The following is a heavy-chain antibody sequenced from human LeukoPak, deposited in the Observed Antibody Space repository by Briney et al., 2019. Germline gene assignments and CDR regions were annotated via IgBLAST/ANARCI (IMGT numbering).Heavy chain of an antibody. CDR2: INSDGSST. CDR3: ARDPLGGVGTRFDC. V-gene: IGHV3-74*03. D-gene: IGHD3-16*01. Sequence: GGSLRLSCAASGFTFSNYWMHWVRQVPGKGLVWVSRINSDGSSTTYADSVKGRFTIFRDNAKNSLYLQMNSLRAEDTALYYCARDPLGGVGTRFDCWGQGTLVTVSS. CDR1: GFTFSNYW. J-gene: IGHJ4*02.